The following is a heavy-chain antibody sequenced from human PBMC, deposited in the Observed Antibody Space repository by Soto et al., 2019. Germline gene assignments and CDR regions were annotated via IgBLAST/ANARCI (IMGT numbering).Heavy chain of an antibody. CDR2: INSGSSTI. CDR3: ETPPTDYYDGSGHHDSSN. CDR1: GFTFSSYT. Sequence: EVQLVESGGGLVQPGGSLRLSCAASGFTFSSYTMNWVRQAPGKGLEWVSYINSGSSTIYYADSVKGRFPISRDNAKNARYMQMNSLRDEDTAVYCWETPPTDYYDGSGHHDSSNWGQGTLVTVSS. J-gene: IGHJ4*02. V-gene: IGHV3-48*02. D-gene: IGHD3-22*01.